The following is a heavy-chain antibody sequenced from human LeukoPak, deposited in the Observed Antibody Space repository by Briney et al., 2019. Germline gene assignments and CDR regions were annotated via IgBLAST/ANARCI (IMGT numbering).Heavy chain of an antibody. CDR3: ARELPADAFDI. D-gene: IGHD5-24*01. V-gene: IGHV4-34*01. J-gene: IGHJ3*02. CDR2: INHSGST. Sequence: SETLSLTCAVYGGSFSGYYWSWIRQPPGKGLEWIGEINHSGSTNYNPSLKSRVTISVDTSKNQFSLKLSSVTAADTAVYYCARELPADAFDIWGLGTKVTVSS. CDR1: GGSFSGYY.